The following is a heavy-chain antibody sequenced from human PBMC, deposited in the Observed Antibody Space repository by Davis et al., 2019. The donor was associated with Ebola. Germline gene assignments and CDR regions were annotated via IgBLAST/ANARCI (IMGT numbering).Heavy chain of an antibody. CDR3: ARELLWLREPI. CDR2: IYYSGST. CDR1: GGSISSSSYY. D-gene: IGHD3-10*01. V-gene: IGHV4-39*07. Sequence: SETLSLTCTVSGGSISSSSYYWGWIRQPPGKGLEWIGSIYYSGSTNYNPSLKSRVTISVDTSKNQFSLKLSSVTAADTAVYYCARELLWLREPIWGQGTLVTVSS. J-gene: IGHJ4*02.